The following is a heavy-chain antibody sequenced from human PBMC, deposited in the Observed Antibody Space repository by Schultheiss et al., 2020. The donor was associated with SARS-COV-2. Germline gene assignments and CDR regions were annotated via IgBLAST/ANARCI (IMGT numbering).Heavy chain of an antibody. D-gene: IGHD4-17*01. CDR2: IIPIFGTA. CDR1: GGTFSSYA. CDR3: ARGLPTGYGDYENWFDP. J-gene: IGHJ5*02. Sequence: SVKVSCKASGGTFSSYAISWVRQAPGQGLEWMGGIIPIFGTANYAQKFQGRVTITADKSTSTAYMELSSLRSEDTAVYYCARGLPTGYGDYENWFDPWGQGTLVTVSS. V-gene: IGHV1-69*06.